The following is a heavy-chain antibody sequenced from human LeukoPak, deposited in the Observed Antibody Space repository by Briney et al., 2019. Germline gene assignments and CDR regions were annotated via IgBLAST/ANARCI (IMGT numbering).Heavy chain of an antibody. CDR1: GGSISSGDYY. CDR2: IYYSGST. Sequence: PSETLSLTCTVSGGSISSGDYYWSWIRQPPGKGLEWIGYIYYSGSTYYNPSLKSRVTISVDTSKSQFSLKLSSVTAADTAVYYCARGDYYDSQFDYWGQGTLVTVSS. V-gene: IGHV4-30-4*01. J-gene: IGHJ4*02. D-gene: IGHD3-22*01. CDR3: ARGDYYDSQFDY.